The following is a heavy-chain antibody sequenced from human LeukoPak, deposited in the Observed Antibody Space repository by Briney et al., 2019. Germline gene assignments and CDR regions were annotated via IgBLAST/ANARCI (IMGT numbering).Heavy chain of an antibody. D-gene: IGHD2-15*01. CDR3: AREGGYCSGGSCYSFDY. J-gene: IGHJ4*02. V-gene: IGHV3-21*01. CDR1: GFTFSSYS. CDR2: ISSSSSYI. Sequence: GGSLRLSCAASGFTFSSYSMNWVRQAPGKGLEWVSSISSSSSYIYYADSVKGRFTISRDNAKNSLYLQMNSLRAEDTAVYYCAREGGYCSGGSCYSFDYWGQGTLVTVSS.